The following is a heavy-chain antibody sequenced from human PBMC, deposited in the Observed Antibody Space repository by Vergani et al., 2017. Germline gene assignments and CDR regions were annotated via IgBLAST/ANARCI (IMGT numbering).Heavy chain of an antibody. CDR2: IKQDGSEK. CDR3: ARDSRFCSSTRCYRDYYMDV. J-gene: IGHJ6*03. CDR1: GFTFSAYW. D-gene: IGHD2-2*02. Sequence: EVQLLESGGGLVQPGGSLRLSCAASGFTFSAYWMSWVRQAPGKGLEWVANIKQDGSEKYYVDSVKGRFTISRDNAKNSLYLQMNSLRAEDTAVYYCARDSRFCSSTRCYRDYYMDVWGKGTTVTVSS. V-gene: IGHV3-7*03.